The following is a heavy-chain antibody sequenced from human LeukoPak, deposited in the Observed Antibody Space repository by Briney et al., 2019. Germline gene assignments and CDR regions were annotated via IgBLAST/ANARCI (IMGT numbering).Heavy chain of an antibody. J-gene: IGHJ4*02. D-gene: IGHD3-22*01. CDR2: ISYSGST. CDR3: AREENYYDANGYSVY. CDR1: GGSFSSENYF. Sequence: PSQTLSLTCTVSGGSFSSENYFWRWIRQHPVKGLEWIGYISYSGSTYYNPSLKSRVTMSVDTSKNQFSLKLSSVTAADTAVYYCAREENYYDANGYSVYWGQGTLVTVSS. V-gene: IGHV4-31*03.